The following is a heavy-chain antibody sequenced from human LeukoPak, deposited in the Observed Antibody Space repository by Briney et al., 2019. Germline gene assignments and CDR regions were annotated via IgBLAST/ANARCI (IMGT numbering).Heavy chain of an antibody. V-gene: IGHV3-7*01. Sequence: GGSLRLSCAASGFTFSNYWMNWVRQAPGKGLEWVANIKQDGSEKYYLDSVKGRFTISRDNAKNSLYLQMNSLRAEDTAVYYCASSGYYYYMDVWGKGTTVTVSS. CDR3: ASSGYYYYMDV. CDR1: GFTFSNYW. J-gene: IGHJ6*03. CDR2: IKQDGSEK. D-gene: IGHD3-10*01.